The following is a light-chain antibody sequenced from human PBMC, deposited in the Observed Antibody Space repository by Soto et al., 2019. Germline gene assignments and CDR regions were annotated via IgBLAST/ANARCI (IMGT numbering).Light chain of an antibody. J-gene: IGKJ2*01. CDR1: QSISSW. CDR3: QQYNSYSPT. Sequence: DFQLTQSPSTLSASLGDKVTITCRASQSISSWLAWYQQKPGKAPKLLIYKASSLETGVPSRFSGSGSGPDFTLTISSLQPDDFATYYCQQYNSYSPTFGQGTKVEIK. V-gene: IGKV1-5*03. CDR2: KAS.